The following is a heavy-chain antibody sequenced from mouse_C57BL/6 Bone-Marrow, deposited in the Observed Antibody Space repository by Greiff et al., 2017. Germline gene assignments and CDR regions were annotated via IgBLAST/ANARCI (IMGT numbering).Heavy chain of an antibody. CDR3: AGDADDYDWFAY. V-gene: IGHV7-1*01. D-gene: IGHD2-4*01. Sequence: EVKVVESGGGLVQSGRSLRLSCATSGFTFSDFYMEWVRQAPGKGLEWIAASRNKANDYTTEYSASVKGRFIVSRDTSQSILYLQMNALRAEDTAIYYCAGDADDYDWFAYWGQGTLVTVSA. CDR2: SRNKANDYTT. J-gene: IGHJ3*01. CDR1: GFTFSDFY.